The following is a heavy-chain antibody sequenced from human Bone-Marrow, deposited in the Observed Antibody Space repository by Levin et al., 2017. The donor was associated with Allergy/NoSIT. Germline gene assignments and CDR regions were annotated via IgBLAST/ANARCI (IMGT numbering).Heavy chain of an antibody. CDR1: GFTFSSYG. D-gene: IGHD6-19*01. V-gene: IGHV3-30*18. CDR2: ISYDGSNK. Sequence: PGGSLRLSCAASGFTFSSYGMHWVRQAPGKGLEWVAVISYDGSNKYYADSVKGRFTISRDNSKNTLYLQMNSLRAEDTAVYYCAKVGRVAGYTPQYYYYGMDVWGQGTTVTVSS. J-gene: IGHJ6*02. CDR3: AKVGRVAGYTPQYYYYGMDV.